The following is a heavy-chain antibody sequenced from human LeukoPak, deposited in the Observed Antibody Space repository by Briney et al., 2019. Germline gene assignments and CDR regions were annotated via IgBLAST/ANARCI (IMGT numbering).Heavy chain of an antibody. V-gene: IGHV1-46*01. Sequence: ASVKVSCKASGYTFTSYYMHWVRQAPGQGLEWMGIINPSGGSTSYAQKFQGRVTMTRDTSTSTVYMELSSLRSEGTAVYYCARVVRGVNLFENWFDPWGQGTLVTVSS. J-gene: IGHJ5*02. D-gene: IGHD3-10*01. CDR2: INPSGGST. CDR1: GYTFTSYY. CDR3: ARVVRGVNLFENWFDP.